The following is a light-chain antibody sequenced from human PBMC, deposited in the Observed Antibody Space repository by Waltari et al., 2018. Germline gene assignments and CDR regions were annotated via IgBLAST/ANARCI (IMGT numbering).Light chain of an antibody. CDR2: WAS. V-gene: IGKV4-1*01. CDR1: QSVLSSSNNKNY. J-gene: IGKJ2*01. CDR3: QQCYTFPYT. Sequence: DFVLTQSPDSLAVSLGERATINCKSSQSVLSSSNNKNYLGWYQQRPGKPPKLLITWASTRESGVPDRCSGRGSGTDFTLTISSLQAEDVAVYFCQQCYTFPYTFGQGTKLEIK.